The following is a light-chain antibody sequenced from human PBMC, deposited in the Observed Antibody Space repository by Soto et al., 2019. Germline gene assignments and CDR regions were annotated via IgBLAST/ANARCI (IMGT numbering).Light chain of an antibody. Sequence: EIVLTQSPGTLSLSPGERATLSCRASQSVSSSYLAWYQQKPGQAPRLLIYGASIRATGIPARFSGSGSGTDFTVTISRLEPDDFAVYYCQQYGSSPWTFGQGTKVEIK. CDR2: GAS. V-gene: IGKV3-20*01. CDR1: QSVSSSY. J-gene: IGKJ1*01. CDR3: QQYGSSPWT.